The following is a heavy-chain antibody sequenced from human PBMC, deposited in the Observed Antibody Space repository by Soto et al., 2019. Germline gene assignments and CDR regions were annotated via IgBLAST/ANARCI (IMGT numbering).Heavy chain of an antibody. CDR3: AREGDDYGSYYFDY. CDR2: IYYSGST. D-gene: IGHD4-17*01. Sequence: QVQLEESGPGLVKPSQTLSLTCTVSGGSISNSDHYWSWIRQHPGKGLEWIGYIYYSGSTFYNSSIKSRLTIAVHTSQNQFSLRLTSATAADTAVYYCAREGDDYGSYYFDYWGQGTLVTVSS. CDR1: GGSISNSDHY. V-gene: IGHV4-31*03. J-gene: IGHJ4*02.